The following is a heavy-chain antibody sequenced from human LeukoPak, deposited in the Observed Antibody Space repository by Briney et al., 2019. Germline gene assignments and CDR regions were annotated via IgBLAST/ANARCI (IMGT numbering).Heavy chain of an antibody. V-gene: IGHV3-30*04. CDR3: ARDQGERVVAAISLDY. CDR1: GFTFSSYA. J-gene: IGHJ4*02. Sequence: PGGSLRLSCAASGFTFSSYAMHWVRQAPGKGLEWVAVISYDGSNKYYADSVKGRFTISRDNSKNTLYLQMNSLRAEDTAVYYCARDQGERVVAAISLDYWGQGTLVTVSS. D-gene: IGHD2-15*01. CDR2: ISYDGSNK.